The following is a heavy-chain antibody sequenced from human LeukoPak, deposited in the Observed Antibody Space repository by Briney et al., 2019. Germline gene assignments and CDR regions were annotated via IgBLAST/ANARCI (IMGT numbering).Heavy chain of an antibody. CDR3: AKGGKWDVTPFDY. CDR2: LSGGGGST. CDR1: GFTFTSYS. Sequence: GSLRLSCAASGFTFTSYSMNWVRQAPGKGLEWVSTLSGGGGSTYYADSVKGRFTISRDNSKNTLYLQVNSLRAEDTAVYYCAKGGKWDVTPFDYWGQGTLVTVSS. J-gene: IGHJ4*02. D-gene: IGHD1-26*01. V-gene: IGHV3-23*01.